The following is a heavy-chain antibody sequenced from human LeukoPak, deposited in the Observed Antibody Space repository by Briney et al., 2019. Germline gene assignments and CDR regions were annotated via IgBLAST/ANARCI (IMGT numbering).Heavy chain of an antibody. CDR3: AKGQLLWFGELFPLFDY. CDR1: GFTSSSYA. V-gene: IGHV3-23*01. J-gene: IGHJ4*02. CDR2: ISGSGGST. Sequence: PGGSLRLSCAASGFTSSSYAMSWVRQAPGKGLEWVSAISGSGGSTYYADSVKGRFTISRDNSKNTLYLQMNSLRAEDTAVYYCAKGQLLWFGELFPLFDYWGQGTLVTVFS. D-gene: IGHD3-10*01.